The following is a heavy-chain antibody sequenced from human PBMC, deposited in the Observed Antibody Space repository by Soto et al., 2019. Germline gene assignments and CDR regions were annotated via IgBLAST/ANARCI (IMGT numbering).Heavy chain of an antibody. CDR1: GFTFNNYN. D-gene: IGHD2-21*01. Sequence: GGSLRLSCAASGFTFNNYNMNWVRQAPGKGLEWVSSISSSSRYISYADSVKGRFTISRDNAKNSLLLQMNSLRAEDTAVYYCAREPFTVIDYYHYYGLDVWGQGTTVTVSS. CDR3: AREPFTVIDYYHYYGLDV. J-gene: IGHJ6*02. CDR2: ISSSSRYI. V-gene: IGHV3-21*01.